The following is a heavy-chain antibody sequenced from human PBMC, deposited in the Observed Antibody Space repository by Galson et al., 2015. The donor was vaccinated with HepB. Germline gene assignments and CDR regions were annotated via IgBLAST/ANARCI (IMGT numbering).Heavy chain of an antibody. D-gene: IGHD2-2*01. CDR2: IYYSGST. Sequence: SETLSLTCTVSGGSISSYYWSWIRQPPGKGLEWIGYIYYSGSTNYNPSLKSRVTISVDTSKNQFSLKLSSVTAADTAVYYCARGRDIVVVPAAIKPYYYYGMDVWGQGTTVTVSS. CDR1: GGSISSYY. CDR3: ARGRDIVVVPAAIKPYYYYGMDV. J-gene: IGHJ6*02. V-gene: IGHV4-59*01.